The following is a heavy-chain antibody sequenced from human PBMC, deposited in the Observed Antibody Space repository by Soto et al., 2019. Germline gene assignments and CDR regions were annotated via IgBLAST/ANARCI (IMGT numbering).Heavy chain of an antibody. CDR2: INPNSGGT. CDR3: ARGGILPGYYLSY. Sequence: ASVKVSCKASGYTFTGYYMHWVRQAPGQGLEWMGWINPNSGGTNYAQKFQGRFTISRDNAKNSLYLQMNSLRAEDTAVYYCARGGILPGYYLSYWGLGTLVTVSS. J-gene: IGHJ4*02. V-gene: IGHV1-2*02. CDR1: GYTFTGYY. D-gene: IGHD3-9*01.